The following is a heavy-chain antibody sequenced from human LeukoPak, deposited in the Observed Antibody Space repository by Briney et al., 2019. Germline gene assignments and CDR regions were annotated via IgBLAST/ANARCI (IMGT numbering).Heavy chain of an antibody. CDR3: ARGTLRFDP. V-gene: IGHV4-4*02. Sequence: PSETLSLTCAVSGGSISSGNWWSWVRPPPGKGLEWIGEIYHSGSTNYNPSLKSRVTISVDTSKNQFSLKLSSVTAADTAVYYCARGTLRFDPWGQGTLVTVSS. CDR2: IYHSGST. J-gene: IGHJ5*02. CDR1: GGSISSGNW.